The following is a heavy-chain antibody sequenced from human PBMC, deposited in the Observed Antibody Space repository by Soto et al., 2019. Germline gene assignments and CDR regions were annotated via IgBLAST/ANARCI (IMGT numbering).Heavy chain of an antibody. CDR3: ARPQSSSPDACDI. J-gene: IGHJ3*02. CDR2: IYPGDSDT. Sequence: GESLKISCKGSGYSFTSYWIGWVRQLPGKGLEWMGLIYPGDSDTRYSPSFQGQVTISADKSISTAYLQWSSLKASDTAMYYCARPQSSSPDACDIWGQGTRGTVSS. V-gene: IGHV5-51*01. D-gene: IGHD6-6*01. CDR1: GYSFTSYW.